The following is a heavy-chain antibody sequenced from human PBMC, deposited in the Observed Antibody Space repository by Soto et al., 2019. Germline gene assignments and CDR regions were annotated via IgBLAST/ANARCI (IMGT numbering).Heavy chain of an antibody. D-gene: IGHD6-13*01. CDR3: ASGIAAAVLYYYYMDV. V-gene: IGHV3-66*01. Sequence: QPGGSLRLSCAASGFTVSSNYMSWVRQAPGKGLEWVSVIYSGGSTYYADSVKGRFTISRDNSKNTLYLQMNSLRAEDTAVYYCASGIAAAVLYYYYMDVWGKGTTVTVSS. CDR1: GFTVSSNY. J-gene: IGHJ6*03. CDR2: IYSGGST.